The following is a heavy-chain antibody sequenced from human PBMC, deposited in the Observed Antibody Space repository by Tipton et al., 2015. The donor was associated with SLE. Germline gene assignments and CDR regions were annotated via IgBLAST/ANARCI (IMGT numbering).Heavy chain of an antibody. D-gene: IGHD5-24*01. CDR1: GGSISSSSYY. Sequence: TLSLTCTVSGGSISSSSYYWSWIRQPAGQGLEWIGRIYTSGSTNYNPSLKSRVTMSVDTSKNQFSLKLSSVTAADTAVYYCARVRHGYSNDAFDIWGQGTMVTVSS. V-gene: IGHV4-61*02. J-gene: IGHJ3*02. CDR2: IYTSGST. CDR3: ARVRHGYSNDAFDI.